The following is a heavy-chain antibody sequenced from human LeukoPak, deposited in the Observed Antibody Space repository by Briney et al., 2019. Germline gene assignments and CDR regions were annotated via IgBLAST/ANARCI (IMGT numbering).Heavy chain of an antibody. CDR2: INHRGST. D-gene: IGHD4-17*01. V-gene: IGHV4-34*01. Sequence: PSETLSLTCAVYGGSFSGYYWSWIRQPPGKGLEWIGEINHRGSTNYNPSLKSRVTISVDTPKNQFSLKLSSVAAADTAVYYCARGLTTVTTVRYFDYWGQGTLVTVSS. CDR3: ARGLTTVTTVRYFDY. J-gene: IGHJ4*02. CDR1: GGSFSGYY.